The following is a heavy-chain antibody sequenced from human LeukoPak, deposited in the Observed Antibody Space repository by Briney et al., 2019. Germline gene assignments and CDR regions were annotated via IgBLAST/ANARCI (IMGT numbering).Heavy chain of an antibody. V-gene: IGHV3-74*01. CDR2: INSDGSVT. J-gene: IGHJ4*02. D-gene: IGHD3-22*01. CDR1: GFTFSSYW. CDR3: AKVGAITYYYDSSGPTPADY. Sequence: GGSLRLSCAASGFTFSSYWMHWVRQAPGKGLVWVSRINSDGSVTNYADSVKGRFTISRDNSKNTLYLQMNSLRPEDTAVYYCAKVGAITYYYDSSGPTPADYWGQGTLVTVSS.